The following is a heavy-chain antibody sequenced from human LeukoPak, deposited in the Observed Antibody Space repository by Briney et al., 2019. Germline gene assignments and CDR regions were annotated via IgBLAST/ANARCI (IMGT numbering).Heavy chain of an antibody. CDR3: ATERRYFDWSDL. Sequence: GGSLRLSCAASGFTFSNYAMSWVRQAPGKGLEWVSAFSPSGGGTYYADSVKGRFTISRDNSKNTLYLQMNSLRPEDTAVYHCATERRYFDWSDLWGQGALVTVSS. D-gene: IGHD3-9*01. CDR2: FSPSGGGT. CDR1: GFTFSNYA. V-gene: IGHV3-23*01. J-gene: IGHJ4*02.